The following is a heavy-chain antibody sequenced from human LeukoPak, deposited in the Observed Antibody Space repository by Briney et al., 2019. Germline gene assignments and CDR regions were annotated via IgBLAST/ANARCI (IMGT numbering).Heavy chain of an antibody. J-gene: IGHJ3*02. CDR2: FDPEDGET. CDR1: GYTLTELS. CDR3: ATPKGKYYAISGYYLRAFDI. D-gene: IGHD3-22*01. Sequence: GASVNVSCKVSGYTLTELSMHWVRQAPGKGLECMGGFDPEDGETIYAQKFQGRVTMTEDTSTDTAYMELSSLRSEDTAVYYCATPKGKYYAISGYYLRAFDIWGQGTMVTVSS. V-gene: IGHV1-24*01.